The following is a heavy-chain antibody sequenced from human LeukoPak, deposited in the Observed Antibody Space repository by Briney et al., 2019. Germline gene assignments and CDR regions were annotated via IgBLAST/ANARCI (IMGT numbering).Heavy chain of an antibody. V-gene: IGHV3-23*01. CDR3: AKGVVGRVNRGTLYDY. D-gene: IGHD1-1*01. CDR1: GFTFSSYA. J-gene: IGHJ4*02. CDR2: ISGSGGST. Sequence: GGSLRLSCAASGFTFSSYAMSWVRQAPGKGLEWVSAISGSGGSTYYADSVKGRFTISRDNSKNTLYLQMNSLRAEDTAVYYRAKGVVGRVNRGTLYDYWGQGTLVTVSS.